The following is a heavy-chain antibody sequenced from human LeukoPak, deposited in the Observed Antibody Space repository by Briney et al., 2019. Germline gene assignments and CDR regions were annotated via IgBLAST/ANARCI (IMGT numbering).Heavy chain of an antibody. CDR1: GDSISSVSYY. Sequence: PSETLSLTCTVSGDSISSVSYYWGWIRQPPGTGLEWIGSIFYSGSTNYNPSLKSRVTISVDTSKSQFSLKLNSVTAADTAVYYCASQSDTIFGIDYWGQGTLVTVSS. CDR3: ASQSDTIFGIDY. CDR2: IFYSGST. V-gene: IGHV4-39*01. D-gene: IGHD3-3*01. J-gene: IGHJ4*02.